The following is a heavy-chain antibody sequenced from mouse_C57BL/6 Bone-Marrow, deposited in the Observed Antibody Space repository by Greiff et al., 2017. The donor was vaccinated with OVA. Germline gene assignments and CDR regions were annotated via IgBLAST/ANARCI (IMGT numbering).Heavy chain of an antibody. CDR2: IDPENGDT. CDR1: GFNIKDDY. Sequence: EVKLMESGAELVRPGASVKLSCTASGFNIKDDYMHWVKQRPEQGLEWIGWIDPENGDTEYASKFQGKATITADTSSNTAYLQLSSLTSEDTAVYYCTSTTVVAADYWGQGTTLTVSS. V-gene: IGHV14-4*01. J-gene: IGHJ2*01. CDR3: TSTTVVAADY. D-gene: IGHD1-1*01.